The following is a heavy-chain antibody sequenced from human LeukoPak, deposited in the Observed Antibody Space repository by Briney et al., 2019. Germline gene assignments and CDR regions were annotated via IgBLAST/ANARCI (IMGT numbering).Heavy chain of an antibody. CDR1: GYTFTGYY. V-gene: IGHV1-2*02. CDR2: INPNSGAT. CDR3: ARGTGEGYSYDRYFFDY. Sequence: ASVKVSCQASGYTFTGYYIHWVRQAPGQGLEWMGWINPNSGATNYAQKFQGRVTMTRDTSISTAYMILSSLTSDDTAVFYCARGTGEGYSYDRYFFDYWGQGTLVTVSS. J-gene: IGHJ4*02. D-gene: IGHD5-18*01.